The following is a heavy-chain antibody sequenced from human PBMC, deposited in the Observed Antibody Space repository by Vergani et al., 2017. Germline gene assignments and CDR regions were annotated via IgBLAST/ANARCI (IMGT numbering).Heavy chain of an antibody. CDR1: GFTFDDYG. CDR2: INWNGGST. D-gene: IGHD4-17*01. Sequence: AASGFTFDDYGMSWVRQAPGKGLEWVSGINWNGGSTGYADSVKGRFTISRDNAKNSLYLQMNSLRAEDTAVYYCARDLYGDYDWYFDLWGRGTLVTVSS. CDR3: ARDLYGDYDWYFDL. J-gene: IGHJ2*01. V-gene: IGHV3-20*04.